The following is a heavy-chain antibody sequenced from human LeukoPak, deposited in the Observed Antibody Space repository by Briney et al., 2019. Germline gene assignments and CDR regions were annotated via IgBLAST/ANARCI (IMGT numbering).Heavy chain of an antibody. CDR3: ARDAQWLGYFDY. D-gene: IGHD6-19*01. CDR2: IYYSGST. CDR1: GGSISSYY. V-gene: IGHV4-59*13. J-gene: IGHJ4*02. Sequence: SETLSLTCTVSGGSISSYYWTWMPQPPGKGRVWIGYIYYSGSTNYNPSLKSRVTISVDTSKNQFSLKLSSVTTADTAVYYCARDAQWLGYFDYWGQGTLVTVSS.